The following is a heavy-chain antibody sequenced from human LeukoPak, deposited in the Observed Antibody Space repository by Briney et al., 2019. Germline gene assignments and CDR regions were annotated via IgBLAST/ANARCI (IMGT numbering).Heavy chain of an antibody. Sequence: ASVKVSCKASGYTFTDYYMHRVRQAPGQGLEWMGWINPDSGGTNYAQNFQGRVTMTRDTSISTAYMELSRLRSDDTAVYYCAVTPGKAHFDYWGQGTLVTVSS. V-gene: IGHV1-2*02. CDR2: INPDSGGT. CDR1: GYTFTDYY. CDR3: AVTPGKAHFDY. J-gene: IGHJ4*02. D-gene: IGHD1-14*01.